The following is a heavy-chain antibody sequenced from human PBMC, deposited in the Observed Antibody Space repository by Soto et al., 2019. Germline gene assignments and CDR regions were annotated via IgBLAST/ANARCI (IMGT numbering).Heavy chain of an antibody. J-gene: IGHJ4*02. CDR1: GFTFSTYT. D-gene: IGHD1-7*01. CDR2: ISSSGSYI. V-gene: IGHV3-21*01. CDR3: AGGVTGTTMLYYFDY. Sequence: LRLSCAASGFTFSTYTMNWVRQAPGKGLEWVSSISSSGSYIYYADSLKGRFTISRDNAKNSLYLQMNSLRAEDTAVYYCAGGVTGTTMLYYFDYWGQGTLVTVSS.